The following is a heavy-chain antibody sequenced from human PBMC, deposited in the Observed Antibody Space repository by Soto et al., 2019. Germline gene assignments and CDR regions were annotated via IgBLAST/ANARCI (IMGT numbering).Heavy chain of an antibody. Sequence: PGGSLRLSCAASGVTFSNYYMHWVRQAPGKGPVWVSRISSDGTTTTYADSVKGRFTISRDNAKNTLYLQVNSLRADDTAIYYCVRGYSSSWYNYFDLWGQGTLVTAPQ. CDR1: GVTFSNYY. D-gene: IGHD6-13*01. CDR2: ISSDGTTT. J-gene: IGHJ5*02. V-gene: IGHV3-74*01. CDR3: VRGYSSSWYNYFDL.